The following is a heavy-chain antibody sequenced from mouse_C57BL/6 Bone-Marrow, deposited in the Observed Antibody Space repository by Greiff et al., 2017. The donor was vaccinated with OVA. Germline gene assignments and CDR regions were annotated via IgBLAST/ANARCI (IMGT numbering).Heavy chain of an antibody. Sequence: QVQLQESGAELVKPGASVKLSCKASGYTFTSYWMQWVKQRPGQGLAWIGEIDPSDSYTNYNQKFKGKATLTVDTSSSTAYMQLSSLTSEDSAVYYCARDDYYGSSYNYAMDYWGQGTSVTVSS. CDR1: GYTFTSYW. V-gene: IGHV1-50*01. CDR3: ARDDYYGSSYNYAMDY. D-gene: IGHD1-1*01. J-gene: IGHJ4*01. CDR2: IDPSDSYT.